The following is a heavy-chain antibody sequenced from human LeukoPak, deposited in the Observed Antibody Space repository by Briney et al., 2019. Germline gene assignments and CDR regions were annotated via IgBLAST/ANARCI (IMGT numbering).Heavy chain of an antibody. D-gene: IGHD2-2*02. CDR1: KNMFTGYF. CDR3: AAQCNDDFCYKRDYMDV. J-gene: IGHJ6*03. V-gene: IGHV1-2*02. CDR2: INPNSGGT. Sequence: ASVKVSCKTSKNMFTGYFMHWVRQAPGQGLEWIGWINPNSGGTLFARRFQGRVTMTRDTSIGATYMELSRLTSDDTALYYCAAQCNDDFCYKRDYMDVWGKGTMIIVSS.